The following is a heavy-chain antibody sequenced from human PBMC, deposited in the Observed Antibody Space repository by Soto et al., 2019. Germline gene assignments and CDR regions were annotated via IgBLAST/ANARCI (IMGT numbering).Heavy chain of an antibody. D-gene: IGHD1-26*01. CDR1: GGSISSGGYS. CDR2: IYHSGST. CDR3: ARLGGSYAVPQFDY. J-gene: IGHJ4*02. Sequence: SETLSLTCAVSGGSISSGGYSWSWIRQPPGKGLEWIGYIYHSGSTYYNPSPKSRVTLSVDTSKNQFSLKLSSVTAADTAVYYCARLGGSYAVPQFDYWGQGTLVTVSS. V-gene: IGHV4-30-2*01.